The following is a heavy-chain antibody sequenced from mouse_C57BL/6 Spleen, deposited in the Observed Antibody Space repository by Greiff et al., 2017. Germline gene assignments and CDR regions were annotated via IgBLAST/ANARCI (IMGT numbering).Heavy chain of an antibody. Sequence: QVQLQQPGAELVKPGASVKMSCKASGYTFTSYWITWVKQRPGQGLEWIGDIYPGSGSTNYNEKFKSKATLTVDTSSSTACLQLSSLTSEDSAVYYCARGDSPASMDYWGQGTSVTVSS. V-gene: IGHV1-55*01. CDR2: IYPGSGST. CDR1: GYTFTSYW. CDR3: ARGDSPASMDY. J-gene: IGHJ4*01. D-gene: IGHD1-2*01.